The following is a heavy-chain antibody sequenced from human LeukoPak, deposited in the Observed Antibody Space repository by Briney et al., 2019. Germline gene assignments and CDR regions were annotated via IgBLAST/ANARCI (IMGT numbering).Heavy chain of an antibody. J-gene: IGHJ6*03. CDR2: FNWNVGST. D-gene: IGHD6-6*01. V-gene: IGHV3-20*04. CDR3: ARDAMSSIAARGAYYYYMDV. CDR1: GFTFDDYG. Sequence: GGSLRLSCAASGFTFDDYGMSWVRQAPGKGLEWVSVFNWNVGSTGYADSVKGRFTISRDNAKNSLYLQMNSLRAKDTALYYCARDAMSSIAARGAYYYYMDVWGKGTTVTVSS.